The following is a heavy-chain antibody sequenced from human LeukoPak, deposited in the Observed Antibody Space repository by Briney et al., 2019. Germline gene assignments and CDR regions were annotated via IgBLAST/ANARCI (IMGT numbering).Heavy chain of an antibody. CDR3: AKGPRFWSGYYTPEYYFDY. Sequence: PGRSLRLSCAASGFTFSSHGMHWVRQAPGKGLEWVAVIWYDGSNKYYADSVKGRFTISRDNSKNTLYLQMNSLRAEDTAAYYCAKGPRFWSGYYTPEYYFDYWGQGTLVTVSS. CDR1: GFTFSSHG. CDR2: IWYDGSNK. D-gene: IGHD3-3*01. J-gene: IGHJ4*02. V-gene: IGHV3-33*06.